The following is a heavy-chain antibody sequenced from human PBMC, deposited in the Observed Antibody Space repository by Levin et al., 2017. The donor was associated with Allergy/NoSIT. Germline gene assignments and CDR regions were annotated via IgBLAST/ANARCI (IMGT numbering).Heavy chain of an antibody. CDR1: GFTFSSYG. CDR2: ISYDGSNK. V-gene: IGHV3-30*18. CDR3: AKDLKVVPAAKYYYYYYGMDV. D-gene: IGHD2-2*01. J-gene: IGHJ6*02. Sequence: GGSLRLSCAASGFTFSSYGMHWVRQAPGKGLEWVAVISYDGSNKYYADSVKGRFTISRDNSKNTLYLQMNSLRAEDTAVYYCAKDLKVVPAAKYYYYYYGMDVWGQGTTVTVSS.